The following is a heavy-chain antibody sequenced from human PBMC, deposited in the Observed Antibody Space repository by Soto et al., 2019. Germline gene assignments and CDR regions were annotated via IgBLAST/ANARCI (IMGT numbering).Heavy chain of an antibody. CDR2: IYPGDSDT. CDR3: ARTAAAGKYYYGLDV. CDR1: GYSFTSYW. V-gene: IGHV5-51*01. Sequence: GDSLKISCKGSGYSFTSYWIGWVRLMPGKGLECMGIIYPGDSDTRYSPSFQGQVTISADKSISTAYLQWSSLKASDTAMYYCARTAAAGKYYYGLDVWGQGTTVTVSS. D-gene: IGHD6-13*01. J-gene: IGHJ6*02.